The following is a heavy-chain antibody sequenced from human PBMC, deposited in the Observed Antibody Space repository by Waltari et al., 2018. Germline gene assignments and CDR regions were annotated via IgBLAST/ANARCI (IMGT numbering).Heavy chain of an antibody. Sequence: QVQLQESGPGLVKPSQTLSLTCTVSGGSISSGSYYWSWIRQPAGKGLEWIGRIYTGGSTNYNPSLKSRVTISVDTSKNQFSLKLSSVTAADTAVYYCARGPGLDGSTVTTGWFDPWGQGTLVTVSS. D-gene: IGHD4-4*01. CDR3: ARGPGLDGSTVTTGWFDP. CDR1: GGSISSGSYY. CDR2: IYTGGST. J-gene: IGHJ5*02. V-gene: IGHV4-61*02.